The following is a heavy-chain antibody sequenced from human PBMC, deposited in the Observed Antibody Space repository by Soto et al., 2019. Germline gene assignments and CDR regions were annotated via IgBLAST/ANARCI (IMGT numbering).Heavy chain of an antibody. CDR3: ATSSTHYGDYVRPLGF. V-gene: IGHV1-18*01. D-gene: IGHD4-17*01. CDR2: ISAYNGNT. J-gene: IGHJ4*02. Sequence: SRSAHQSPEQGLEWMGWISAYNGNTNYAQKLQGRVTMTTDTSTSTAYMELRSLRSDDTAVYYCATSSTHYGDYVRPLGFWGEGTLVT.